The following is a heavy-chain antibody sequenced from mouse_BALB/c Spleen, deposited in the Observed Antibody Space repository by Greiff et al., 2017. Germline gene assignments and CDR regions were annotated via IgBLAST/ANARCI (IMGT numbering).Heavy chain of an antibody. CDR1: GYTFTSYW. V-gene: IGHV1-69*02. CDR3: ARAGTGYAMDY. J-gene: IGHJ4*01. D-gene: IGHD3-3*01. Sequence: VQLQQPGAELVKPGASVKLSCKASGYTFTSYWMHWVKQRPGQGLEWIGEIDPSDSYTNYNQKFKGKATLTVDKSSSTAYMQLSSLTSEDSAVYYCARAGTGYAMDYWGQGTSVTVSS. CDR2: IDPSDSYT.